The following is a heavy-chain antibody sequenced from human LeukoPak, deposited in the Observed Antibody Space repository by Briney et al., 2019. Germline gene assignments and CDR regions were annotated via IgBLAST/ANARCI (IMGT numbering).Heavy chain of an antibody. CDR1: GFPFSSYA. CDR3: AKGASYFDY. CDR2: ITNSGGTT. Sequence: GGSLRLSRAASGFPFSSYAMSWVRQAPGKGLEWVSPITNSGGTTYYADSVKGRFTISRDNPKNTLYLQMNSLRAEDTAVYYCAKGASYFDYWGQGTLVTVSS. V-gene: IGHV3-23*01. J-gene: IGHJ4*02.